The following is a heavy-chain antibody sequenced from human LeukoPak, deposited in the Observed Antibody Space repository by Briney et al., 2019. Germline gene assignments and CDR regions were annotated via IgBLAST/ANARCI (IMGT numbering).Heavy chain of an antibody. CDR2: IYYSGST. CDR3: ARVGADSSGYYWDYFDY. Sequence: SETLSLTCTVSGGSISSYYWSWIRQPPGKGLEWIGYIYYSGSTNYNPSLKSRVTISVDTSKNQFSLKLSSVTAADTAVYYCARVGADSSGYYWDYFDYWGQGTLVTVSS. D-gene: IGHD3-22*01. CDR1: GGSISSYY. J-gene: IGHJ4*02. V-gene: IGHV4-59*01.